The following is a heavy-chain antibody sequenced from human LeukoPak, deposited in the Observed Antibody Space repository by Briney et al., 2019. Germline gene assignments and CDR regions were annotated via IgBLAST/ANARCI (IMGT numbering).Heavy chain of an antibody. J-gene: IGHJ3*01. CDR2: IWYDGSQR. V-gene: IGHV3-30*02. D-gene: IGHD5-12*01. CDR1: GFSFSKYG. CDR3: ARGGFSHGFDV. Sequence: GGSLRLSCAASGFSFSKYGLHWVRQAPGKGLQWVAMIWYDGSQRYYVDSVKGRFTISRDSSKNTMFLQMNSLTDEDTAVYFCARGGFSHGFDVWGQGTVVTVSS.